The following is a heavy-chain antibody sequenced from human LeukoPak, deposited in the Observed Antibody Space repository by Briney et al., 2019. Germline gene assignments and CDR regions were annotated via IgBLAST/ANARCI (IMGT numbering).Heavy chain of an antibody. Sequence: PGGSLRLSCAASGFTFSSYSMNWVRQPPGKGLEWIGSIYYSGSTYYNPSLKSRVTISVDTSKNQFSLKLSSVTAADTAVYYCARDLGSTIYYFDYWGQGTLVTVSS. CDR1: GFTFSSYS. V-gene: IGHV4-38-2*02. CDR2: IYYSGST. D-gene: IGHD3-9*01. CDR3: ARDLGSTIYYFDY. J-gene: IGHJ4*02.